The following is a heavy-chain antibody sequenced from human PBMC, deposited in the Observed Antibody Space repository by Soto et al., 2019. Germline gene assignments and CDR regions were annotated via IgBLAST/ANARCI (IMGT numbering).Heavy chain of an antibody. Sequence: SETLSLTCIVSGGSIISSSYYWVWIRQPPGKGLEWIGDVYYSGTTHYIPSLKSRVTISVDTSKNQFSLKLSSVTAADTAVYYCARHITGWVAVGPEGNWFDPWGQGTLVTVSS. CDR3: ARHITGWVAVGPEGNWFDP. V-gene: IGHV4-39*01. D-gene: IGHD1-26*01. J-gene: IGHJ5*02. CDR1: GGSIISSSYY. CDR2: VYYSGTT.